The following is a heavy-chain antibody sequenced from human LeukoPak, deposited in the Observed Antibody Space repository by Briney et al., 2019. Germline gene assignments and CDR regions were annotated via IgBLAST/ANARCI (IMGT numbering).Heavy chain of an antibody. D-gene: IGHD3-22*01. J-gene: IGHJ4*02. CDR3: AKGPQVGSGYHPDY. CDR2: ITGSDDRT. Sequence: GGSLRLSCAASGFTFSSAAMTWVRQAPGKGLEWVSTITGSDDRTYYADSVKGRFTISREYSKNTLHLQMNSLRVEDTAIYYCAKGPQVGSGYHPDYWGQGTLVTVSS. V-gene: IGHV3-23*01. CDR1: GFTFSSAA.